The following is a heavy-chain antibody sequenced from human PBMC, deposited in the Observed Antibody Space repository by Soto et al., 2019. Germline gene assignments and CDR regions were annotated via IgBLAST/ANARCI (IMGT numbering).Heavy chain of an antibody. D-gene: IGHD3-16*01. V-gene: IGHV1-46*01. CDR3: ARVTYDYAPFDY. J-gene: IGHJ4*02. Sequence: XSVKVSCNASGYTFTSYYMDWGRQAPGQGLEWMGIINPSGGSTSYAQKFQGRVTMTRDTSTSTVYMELSSLRSEDTAVYYCARVTYDYAPFDYWGQGTLVTVSS. CDR2: INPSGGST. CDR1: GYTFTSYY.